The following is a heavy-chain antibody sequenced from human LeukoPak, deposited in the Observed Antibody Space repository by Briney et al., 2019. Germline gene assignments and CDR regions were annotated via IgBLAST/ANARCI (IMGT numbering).Heavy chain of an antibody. D-gene: IGHD6-6*01. V-gene: IGHV3-48*03. Sequence: GGSLRLSCAASGFTFSTYEMKWVRQAPGKGLEWVSYITGSGSPIYYADFVKGRFTISRDNAKNSLSLQMNSLRADDTAIYFCVTHSSSADYWGQGTLVTFSS. CDR2: ITGSGSPI. CDR1: GFTFSTYE. J-gene: IGHJ4*02. CDR3: VTHSSSADY.